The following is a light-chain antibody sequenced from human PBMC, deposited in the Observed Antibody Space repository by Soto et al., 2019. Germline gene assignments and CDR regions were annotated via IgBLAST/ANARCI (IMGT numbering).Light chain of an antibody. CDR3: SSYTSRSTLV. Sequence: QSALTKPASVSGSPGQSITISCTGTSSDVGGYNYVSWYQHYPGKAPKLMIYDVSNRPSGVSNRFSGSKSGNTASLTISGLQAEDEADYYCSSYTSRSTLVFGGGTKLTVL. V-gene: IGLV2-14*03. CDR1: SSDVGGYNY. CDR2: DVS. J-gene: IGLJ2*01.